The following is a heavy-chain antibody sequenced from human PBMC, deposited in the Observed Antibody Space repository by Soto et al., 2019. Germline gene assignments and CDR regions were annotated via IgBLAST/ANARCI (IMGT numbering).Heavy chain of an antibody. J-gene: IGHJ4*02. CDR2: ISYDGSNK. D-gene: IGHD3-10*01. CDR3: ASVANYYGSGSYSLDY. Sequence: GGSLRLSCAASGFTFRSYAMHWVRQAPGKGLEWVAVISYDGSNKYYADSVKGRFTISRDNSKNTLYLQMNSLRAEDTAVYYCASVANYYGSGSYSLDYWGQGTLVTVS. CDR1: GFTFRSYA. V-gene: IGHV3-30-3*01.